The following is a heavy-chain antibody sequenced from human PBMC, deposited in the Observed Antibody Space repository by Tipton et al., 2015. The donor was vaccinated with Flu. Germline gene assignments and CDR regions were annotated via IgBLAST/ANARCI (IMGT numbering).Heavy chain of an antibody. CDR2: INTAGNT. Sequence: SLRLSCVASGFTFSSYDMHWVRQATGKGLEWVSAINTAGNTYYPDSVKGRFTISRENAKNSLYLQLYSLRAGDTAVYYCARAGNYYYGMDVWGQGTTVTVPS. CDR1: GFTFSSYD. V-gene: IGHV3-13*01. J-gene: IGHJ6*02. CDR3: ARAGNYYYGMDV.